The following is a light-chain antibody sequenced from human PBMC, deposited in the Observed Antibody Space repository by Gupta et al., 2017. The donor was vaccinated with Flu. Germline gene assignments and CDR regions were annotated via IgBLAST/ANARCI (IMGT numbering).Light chain of an antibody. J-gene: IGLJ3*02. CDR2: EDK. CDR3: QSYDGSSWV. V-gene: IGLV6-57*01. Sequence: SSGSIATNYVQWYQQRPGSSPTSVIYEDKQRSSGVPDRFSGSIDSYSNSASLTISGLKTEDEADYYCQSYDGSSWVFGGGTRLTVL. CDR1: SGSIATNY.